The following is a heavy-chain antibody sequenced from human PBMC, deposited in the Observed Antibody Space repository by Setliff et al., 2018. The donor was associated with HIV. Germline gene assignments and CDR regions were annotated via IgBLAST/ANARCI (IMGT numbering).Heavy chain of an antibody. CDR2: VHYSGTT. CDR1: SDSISSSY. CDR3: ARGRTGHDY. J-gene: IGHJ4*02. V-gene: IGHV4-59*01. Sequence: PSETLSLTCTVSSDSISSSYWTWIRQPPGQGLEWIGYVHYSGTTNYNPSLKSRLTISIDTSKTQFSLKLSSLTAADTAVYYCARGRTGHDYWGQGTLVTVSS.